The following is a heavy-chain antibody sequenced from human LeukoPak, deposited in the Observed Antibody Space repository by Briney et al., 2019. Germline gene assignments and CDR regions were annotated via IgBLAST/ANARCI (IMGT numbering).Heavy chain of an antibody. Sequence: PGGSLRLSCAASGFTFNTYAMNWVRQAPGKGLEWVSAISGSGGSTYYADSVKGRFTISRDNSKNTLYLQMHGLRAEDTAVYYCAGRGSGSYFDYWGQGTLVTVSS. J-gene: IGHJ4*02. D-gene: IGHD3-10*01. V-gene: IGHV3-23*01. CDR1: GFTFNTYA. CDR3: AGRGSGSYFDY. CDR2: ISGSGGST.